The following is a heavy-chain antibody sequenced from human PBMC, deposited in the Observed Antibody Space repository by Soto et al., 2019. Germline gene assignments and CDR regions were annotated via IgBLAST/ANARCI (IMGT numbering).Heavy chain of an antibody. J-gene: IGHJ5*02. Sequence: PSETLSLTCTVSGGPLSSYYWSWIRQPPGKGLEWIGYIYYSGTTNYNPSLKSRVTISADRSKNQFSLKLSSVTAADTAVYYCARDREGSYCSGGSCYAGWFDPWGQGTLVTVSS. CDR3: ARDREGSYCSGGSCYAGWFDP. V-gene: IGHV4-59*01. D-gene: IGHD2-15*01. CDR1: GGPLSSYY. CDR2: IYYSGTT.